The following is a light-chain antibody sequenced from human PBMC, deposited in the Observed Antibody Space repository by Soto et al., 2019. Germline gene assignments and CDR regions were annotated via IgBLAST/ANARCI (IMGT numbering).Light chain of an antibody. Sequence: EIVLTQSPATLSLSPGERATLSCRASQSVSSYLSWCQQKPGQAPRLLIYGASSRATGIPDRFSGSGSGTDFTLTISRLEPEDFAVYYCQQYGSSPITFGQGTRLEIK. V-gene: IGKV3-20*01. CDR3: QQYGSSPIT. CDR2: GAS. CDR1: QSVSSY. J-gene: IGKJ5*01.